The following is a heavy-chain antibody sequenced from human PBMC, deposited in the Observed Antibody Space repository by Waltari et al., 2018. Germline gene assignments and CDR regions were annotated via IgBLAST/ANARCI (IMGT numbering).Heavy chain of an antibody. J-gene: IGHJ4*02. Sequence: EVQLVESGGGLAQPGGSLRLSCAASGFTFSTYWMHWVRQAPGKGLVWVSRINRDGLRINYADAVKGRFTVSRDNAKNTLYLQMNSLRAEDTAVYYCARDRGGAYYYDSSGYPLFDYWGQGTLVTVSS. V-gene: IGHV3-74*01. CDR1: GFTFSTYW. CDR2: INRDGLRI. CDR3: ARDRGGAYYYDSSGYPLFDY. D-gene: IGHD3-22*01.